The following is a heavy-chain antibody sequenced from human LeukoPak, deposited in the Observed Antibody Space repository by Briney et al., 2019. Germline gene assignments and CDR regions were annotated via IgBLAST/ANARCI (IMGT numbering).Heavy chain of an antibody. CDR3: ARGGETTANYDFWSGLMYYYYYYMDV. V-gene: IGHV3-7*01. CDR1: GFTFSSYW. D-gene: IGHD3-3*01. J-gene: IGHJ6*03. Sequence: GGSLRLSCAASGFTFSSYWMSWVRQAPGKGLEWVANIKQDGSEKYYVDSVKGRFTISRDNAKNSLYLQMNSLRAEDTAVYYCARGGETTANYDFWSGLMYYYYYYMDVWGKGTTVTVSS. CDR2: IKQDGSEK.